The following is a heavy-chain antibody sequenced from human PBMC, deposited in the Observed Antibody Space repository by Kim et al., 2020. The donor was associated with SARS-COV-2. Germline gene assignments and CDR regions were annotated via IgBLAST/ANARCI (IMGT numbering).Heavy chain of an antibody. V-gene: IGHV4-4*07. CDR3: ARREAGSNYFDY. Sequence: SETLSLTCSVSGGSISSYYWSWIRQPAGKGLVWIGRVYANERTDYNPSLKSRVTMSMDTSKNQVSLKLSAVTAADTAVYYCARREAGSNYFDYWGQGTLV. J-gene: IGHJ4*02. CDR2: VYANERT. CDR1: GGSISSYY. D-gene: IGHD1-26*01.